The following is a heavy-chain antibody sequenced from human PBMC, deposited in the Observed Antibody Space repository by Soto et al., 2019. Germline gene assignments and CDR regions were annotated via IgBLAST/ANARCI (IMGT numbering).Heavy chain of an antibody. CDR3: AKDLTRQLAYWLDP. CDR2: INAHSGGT. Sequence: QVQLVQSGAAVKKPGASGKVSCKASGFSFTGYYIHWLRQAPGQGLEWMGWINAHSGGTEYAQKFQGRVTLTRDTSIATAYLTLTSLTSDDTALYYCAKDLTRQLAYWLDPWGQGTQVTVSS. CDR1: GFSFTGYY. J-gene: IGHJ5*02. V-gene: IGHV1-2*02. D-gene: IGHD6-6*01.